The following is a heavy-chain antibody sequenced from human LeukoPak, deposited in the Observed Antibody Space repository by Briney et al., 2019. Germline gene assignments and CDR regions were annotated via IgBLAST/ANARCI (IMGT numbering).Heavy chain of an antibody. CDR2: ISGSSSSGGIT. CDR1: GFTFSNYA. J-gene: IGHJ4*02. CDR3: ANTLGLGLVGYYFDY. D-gene: IGHD1-26*01. Sequence: GGSLRLSCAASGFTFSNYAMSWVRQAPGEGLEWVSAISGSSSSGGITFYADSVKGRFTISRDNSKNTLYLQMNSLRAEDTAVYYCANTLGLGLVGYYFDYWGQGTLVTVSS. V-gene: IGHV3-23*01.